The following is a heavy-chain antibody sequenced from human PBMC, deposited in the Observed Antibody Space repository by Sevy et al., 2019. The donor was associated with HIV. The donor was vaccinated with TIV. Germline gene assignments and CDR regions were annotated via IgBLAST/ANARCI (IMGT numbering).Heavy chain of an antibody. CDR3: AGGRYDSSGSFDAFDI. CDR2: IYGSGGAT. D-gene: IGHD3-22*01. Sequence: GGSLRLSCKPSGFTFTSYAMSWVRQAPGKGLEWVSTIYGSGGATYYADSVKGRFTISRDNSKNTLYLQTNSLRIEDTAVYYCAGGRYDSSGSFDAFDIWGQGTMVTVSS. V-gene: IGHV3-23*01. CDR1: GFTFTSYA. J-gene: IGHJ3*02.